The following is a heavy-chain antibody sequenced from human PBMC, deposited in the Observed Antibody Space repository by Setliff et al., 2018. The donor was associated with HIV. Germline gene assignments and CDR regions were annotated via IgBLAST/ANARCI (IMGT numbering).Heavy chain of an antibody. CDR1: GGPLTDHY. CDR3: ALRSPGGPRDSTWGSHRYDAFDT. CDR2: IYHNGNT. J-gene: IGHJ3*02. D-gene: IGHD3-16*02. Sequence: SETLSLTCAVHGGPLTDHYWNWIRQSPGKGLEWIGYIYHNGNTYCNPSLKSRVTISVDKSKNHFSLKLNSVTATDTAIYYCALRSPGGPRDSTWGSHRYDAFDTWGQGTAVTVSS. V-gene: IGHV4-34*01.